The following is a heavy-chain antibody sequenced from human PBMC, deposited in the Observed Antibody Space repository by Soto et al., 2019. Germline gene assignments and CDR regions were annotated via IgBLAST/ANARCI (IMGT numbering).Heavy chain of an antibody. V-gene: IGHV3-48*01. CDR1: GFTCSSYS. D-gene: IGHD3-16*01. CDR2: ISSSSSTI. CDR3: ARLEANGGIDY. Sequence: GGSLRLSCAASGFTCSSYSMNWVRQAPGMGLEWVSYISSSSSTIYYADSVKGRFTISRDNAKNSLYLQMNSLRAEDTAVYYCARLEANGGIDYWGQGTLVTVSS. J-gene: IGHJ4*02.